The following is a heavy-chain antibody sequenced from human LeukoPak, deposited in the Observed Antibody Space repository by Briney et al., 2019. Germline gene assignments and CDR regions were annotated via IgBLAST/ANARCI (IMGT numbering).Heavy chain of an antibody. CDR2: IYYSGSTT. CDR1: GGSLSSGGFY. V-gene: IGHV4-31*03. D-gene: IGHD5-12*01. Sequence: SQTLSLTCTVSGGSLSSGGFYWSWVRQNPGNGLEWIGYIYYSGSTTSYNLSLRSRVTISLDTSKNQFSLKLRSVTAADTAVYYCARVKIGGYAYKYYGMDVCGLGTTVTVSS. CDR3: ARVKIGGYAYKYYGMDV. J-gene: IGHJ6*02.